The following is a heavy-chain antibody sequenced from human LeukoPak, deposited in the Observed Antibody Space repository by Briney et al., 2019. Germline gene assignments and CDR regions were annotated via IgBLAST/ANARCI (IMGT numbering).Heavy chain of an antibody. Sequence: SETLSLTCTVSGGSISSYYWSWIRQPPGKGLEWIGYIYYSGSTNYNPSLKSRVTISVDTSKNQFSLKLSSVTAADTAVYYCARRVYYYYGMDVWGKGTTVTVSS. J-gene: IGHJ6*04. CDR1: GGSISSYY. CDR2: IYYSGST. CDR3: ARRVYYYYGMDV. V-gene: IGHV4-59*08.